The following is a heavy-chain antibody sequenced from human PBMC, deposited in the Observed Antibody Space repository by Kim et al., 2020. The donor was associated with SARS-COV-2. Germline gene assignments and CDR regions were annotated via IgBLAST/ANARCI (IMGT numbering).Heavy chain of an antibody. Sequence: KYYADSVKGRFTISRDNSKNTLYLQMNSLRAEDTAVYYCARGEAGDAFDIWGQGTMVTVSS. V-gene: IGHV3-30*01. CDR2: K. J-gene: IGHJ3*02. CDR3: ARGEAGDAFDI.